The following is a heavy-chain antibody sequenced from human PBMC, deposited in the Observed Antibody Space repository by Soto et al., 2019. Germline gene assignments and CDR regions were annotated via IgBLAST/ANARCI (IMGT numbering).Heavy chain of an antibody. J-gene: IGHJ3*02. CDR1: GYTFTGYY. D-gene: IGHD3-10*01. CDR2: INPNSGGT. V-gene: IGHV1-2*04. CDR3: ARWFQGQGAFDI. Sequence: QVQLVQSGAEVKKPGASVKVSCKASGYTFTGYYMHWVRQAPGQGLEWMGWINPNSGGTNYAQKVQGWVTMTRDTSISTAYMELSRLRSDDTAVYYCARWFQGQGAFDIWGQGTMVTVSS.